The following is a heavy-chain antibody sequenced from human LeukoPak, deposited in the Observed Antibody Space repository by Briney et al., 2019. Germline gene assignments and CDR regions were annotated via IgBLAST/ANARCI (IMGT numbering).Heavy chain of an antibody. D-gene: IGHD6-13*01. Sequence: GGSLRLSCAASGFTFSSYSMNWVRQAPGKGLEWVSSISSSSSYIYYADSVKGRFTISRDNAKNSLYLQMNSLRAEDTAVYYCARSRSSSWSFDASDLWGQGTMVTVSS. V-gene: IGHV3-21*01. CDR2: ISSSSSYI. CDR3: ARSRSSSWSFDASDL. J-gene: IGHJ3*01. CDR1: GFTFSSYS.